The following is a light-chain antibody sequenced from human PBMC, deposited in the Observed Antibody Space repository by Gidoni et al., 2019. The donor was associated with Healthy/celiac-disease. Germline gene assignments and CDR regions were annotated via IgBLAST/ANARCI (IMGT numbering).Light chain of an antibody. J-gene: IGKJ2*01. Sequence: EIVLPQSPGTLSLSPGERATLSCRASQSISSSDLAWYQQKPGQAPRLLIYGASSRATGIPDRFSGSGSGTDFTLTISRLEPEDFAVYYCQQYGSSPYTFXXXTKLEIK. V-gene: IGKV3-20*01. CDR3: QQYGSSPYT. CDR2: GAS. CDR1: QSISSSD.